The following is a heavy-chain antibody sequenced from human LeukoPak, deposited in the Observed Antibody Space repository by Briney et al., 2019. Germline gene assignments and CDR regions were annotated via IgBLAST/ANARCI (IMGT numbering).Heavy chain of an antibody. CDR1: GGTFISYA. V-gene: IGHV1-69*13. J-gene: IGHJ4*02. Sequence: SVKVSCKASGGTFISYAIGWVRQAPGQGLEWMGGIIPIFGTANYAQKFQGRVTITADESTSTAYMELSSLRSEDTAVYYCARGRRDYYDSSGYSYYFDYWGQGTLVTVSS. D-gene: IGHD3-22*01. CDR3: ARGRRDYYDSSGYSYYFDY. CDR2: IIPIFGTA.